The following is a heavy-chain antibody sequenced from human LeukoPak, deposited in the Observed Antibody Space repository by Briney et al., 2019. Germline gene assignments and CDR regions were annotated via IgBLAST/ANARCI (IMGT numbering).Heavy chain of an antibody. CDR3: AKGDLGFGKFYFDY. V-gene: IGHV3-23*01. J-gene: IGHJ4*01. CDR2: ISGSGGTT. D-gene: IGHD3-16*01. Sequence: TGGSLRLSCAASGFTFTSYAMNWVRQAPGKGLEWVSSISGSGGTTYNADSVKGRFTISRDNSKNTLYLQMNNLRAEDTAVYYCAKGDLGFGKFYFDYWGHGNLVTGSP. CDR1: GFTFTSYA.